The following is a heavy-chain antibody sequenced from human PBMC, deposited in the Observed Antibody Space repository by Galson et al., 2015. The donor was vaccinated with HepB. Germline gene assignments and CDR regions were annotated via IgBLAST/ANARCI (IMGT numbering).Heavy chain of an antibody. V-gene: IGHV1-69*02. Sequence: SVKVSCKASGGTFSSYTISWVRQAPGQGLEWMGRIIPILGIANYAQKFQGRVTITADKSTSTAYMELSSLRSEDTAVYYCATGVRGVIRYPTNWFDPWGQGTLVTVSS. CDR1: GGTFSSYT. J-gene: IGHJ5*02. D-gene: IGHD3-10*02. CDR2: IIPILGIA. CDR3: ATGVRGVIRYPTNWFDP.